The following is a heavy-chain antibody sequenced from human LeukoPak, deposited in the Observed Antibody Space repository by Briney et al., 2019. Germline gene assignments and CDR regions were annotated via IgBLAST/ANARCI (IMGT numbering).Heavy chain of an antibody. CDR2: IIPIFGTA. CDR3: ARALESYCSSTSCSEYFDL. D-gene: IGHD2-2*01. J-gene: IGHJ2*01. V-gene: IGHV1-69*05. Sequence: GASVKVSCKASGGTFSSYAISWVRQAPGQGLEWMGGIIPIFGTANYAQKFQGRVTITTDESTSTAYMELSSLRSEDTAVYYCARALESYCSSTSCSEYFDLWGRGTLVTVSS. CDR1: GGTFSSYA.